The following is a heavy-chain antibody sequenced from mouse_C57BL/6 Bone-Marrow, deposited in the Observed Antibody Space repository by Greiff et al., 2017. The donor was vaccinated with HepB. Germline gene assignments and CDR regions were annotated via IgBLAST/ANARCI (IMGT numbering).Heavy chain of an antibody. Sequence: EVQLQQSGPELVKPGASVKMSCKASGYTFTDYNMHWVKQSHGKSLEWIGYINPNNGGTSYNQKFKGKATLTVNKSSSTAYMELSSLTSEDSAVYYCARTGYYGSSWFAYWGQGTLVTVSA. CDR3: ARTGYYGSSWFAY. CDR2: INPNNGGT. D-gene: IGHD1-1*01. CDR1: GYTFTDYN. J-gene: IGHJ3*01. V-gene: IGHV1-22*01.